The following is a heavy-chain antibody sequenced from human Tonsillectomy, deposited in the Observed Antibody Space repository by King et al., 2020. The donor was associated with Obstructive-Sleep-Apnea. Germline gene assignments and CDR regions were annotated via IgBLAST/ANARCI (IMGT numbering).Heavy chain of an antibody. D-gene: IGHD3-22*01. Sequence: QLVESGGGLVQAGGSLRLSCTASGFTVRSNYMSWVRQAPGKGLEWVSVIYSGCSTYYADSVKGRFTIARHNSKHPVYLQMNSLRTEDTAVYFCARGSGNYYDSSGYYYPFDYWGKGTLVTVSP. J-gene: IGHJ4*02. CDR1: GFTVRSNY. CDR3: ARGSGNYYDSSGYYYPFDY. V-gene: IGHV3-53*04. CDR2: IYSGCST.